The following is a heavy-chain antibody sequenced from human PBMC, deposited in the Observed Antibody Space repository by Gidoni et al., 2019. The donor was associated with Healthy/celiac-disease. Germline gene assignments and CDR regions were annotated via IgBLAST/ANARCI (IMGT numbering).Heavy chain of an antibody. Sequence: QVQLVQSGAEVTKPGSSLKVSCKASGGTFSSYAISWVRQAPGQGLEWMGRIIPILGIANYAQKFQGRVTITADKSTSTAYMELSSLRSEDTAVYYCARDENYTPSYYYGMDVWGQGTTVTVSS. CDR2: IIPILGIA. D-gene: IGHD1-7*01. CDR1: GGTFSSYA. J-gene: IGHJ6*02. CDR3: ARDENYTPSYYYGMDV. V-gene: IGHV1-69*04.